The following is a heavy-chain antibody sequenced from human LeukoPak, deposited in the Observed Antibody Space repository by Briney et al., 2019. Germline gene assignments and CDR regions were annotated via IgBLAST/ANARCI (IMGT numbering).Heavy chain of an antibody. CDR2: ISAYNGNT. J-gene: IGHJ5*02. CDR1: GGTFSSYA. V-gene: IGHV1-18*01. D-gene: IGHD6-13*01. Sequence: ASVKVSCKASGGTFSSYAISWVRQAPGQGLEWMGWISAYNGNTNYAQKLQGRVTMTTDTSTSTAYMELRSLRSDDTAVYYCARDGGIAAAGWFDPWGQGTLVTVSS. CDR3: ARDGGIAAAGWFDP.